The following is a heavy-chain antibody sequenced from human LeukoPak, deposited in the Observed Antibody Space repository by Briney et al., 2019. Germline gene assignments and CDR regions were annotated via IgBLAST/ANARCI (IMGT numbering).Heavy chain of an antibody. V-gene: IGHV3-43*02. CDR1: GFTFDEYA. D-gene: IGHD2-2*01. CDR2: ISRDGGST. Sequence: GGSLRLSCAASGFTFDEYAMHWVRQAPGKGLVWVSLISRDGGSTYYADSVKGRFTISRDHSKNSLYLQMNSLRTEDTALYYCAKDRYCSSTYCPTYYWGHGTLVTVSS. J-gene: IGHJ4*01. CDR3: AKDRYCSSTYCPTYY.